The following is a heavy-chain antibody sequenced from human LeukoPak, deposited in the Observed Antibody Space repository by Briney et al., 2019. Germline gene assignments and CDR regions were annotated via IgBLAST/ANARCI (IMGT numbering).Heavy chain of an antibody. J-gene: IGHJ4*02. CDR1: GFTFSSYA. CDR3: AKDQAYYDFWSGFFGGFDY. CDR2: ISGSGGST. V-gene: IGHV3-23*01. Sequence: TGGSLRLSCAASGFTFSSYAMSWVRQAPGKGLEWVSAISGSGGSTYYADSVKGRFTISRDNSKNTLYLQMNSLRAEDAAVYYCAKDQAYYDFWSGFFGGFDYWSQGTLVTVSS. D-gene: IGHD3-3*01.